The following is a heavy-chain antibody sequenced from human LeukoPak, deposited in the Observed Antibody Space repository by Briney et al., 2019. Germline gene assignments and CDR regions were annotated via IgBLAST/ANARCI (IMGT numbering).Heavy chain of an antibody. V-gene: IGHV4-34*01. CDR3: ARIFRGSGNPTLRRTNYYYMDV. CDR2: INHSGST. J-gene: IGHJ6*03. Sequence: SETLSLTCAVYGGSFSGYYWSWIRQPPGKGLEWIGEINHSGSTNYNPSLKSRVTISVDTSKNQFSLKLSSVTAAYTAVYYCARIFRGSGNPTLRRTNYYYMDVWGKGTTVTISS. CDR1: GGSFSGYY. D-gene: IGHD3-10*01.